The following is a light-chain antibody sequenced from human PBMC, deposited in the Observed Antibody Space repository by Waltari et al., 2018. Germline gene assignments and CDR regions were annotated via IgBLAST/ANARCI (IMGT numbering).Light chain of an antibody. Sequence: QSALTQPASVSGSPGQSITISCTGTSGDIGAYNYVSLYQHHPGKAPKLMIYDVTKRPSGLSTRFACSKSGNTASLPISGLQAEDEAEYYCSSYTTSNTLVFGGGTKVTVL. CDR2: DVT. CDR3: SSYTTSNTLV. J-gene: IGLJ2*01. CDR1: SGDIGAYNY. V-gene: IGLV2-14*03.